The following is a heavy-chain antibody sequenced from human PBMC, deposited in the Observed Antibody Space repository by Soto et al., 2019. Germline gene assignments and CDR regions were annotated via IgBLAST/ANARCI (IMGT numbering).Heavy chain of an antibody. Sequence: EEQLLESGGGLVQPGGSLRLSCAASGLTFSRYAMSWVRQAPGKGLEWVSIINPSGDITYYGDSVKGRFTISRDNSKNTLSLPMHSLRAEDTAVYYCAKSLRPSALTTYYVDYRGQGTLVTVSS. CDR2: INPSGDIT. V-gene: IGHV3-23*01. J-gene: IGHJ4*02. CDR1: GLTFSRYA. CDR3: AKSLRPSALTTYYVDY. D-gene: IGHD4-17*01.